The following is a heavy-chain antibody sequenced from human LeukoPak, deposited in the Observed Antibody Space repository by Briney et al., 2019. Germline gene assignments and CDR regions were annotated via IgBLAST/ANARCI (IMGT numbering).Heavy chain of an antibody. V-gene: IGHV1-2*02. J-gene: IGHJ5*02. Sequence: ASVKASCKASGYTFTGYYMHWVRQAPGQGLEWMGWINPNSGGTNYAQKFQGRVTMTRDTSISTAYMELSRLRSDGTAVYYCARISKTNWFDPWGQGTLVTVSS. CDR3: ARISKTNWFDP. CDR1: GYTFTGYY. D-gene: IGHD3-3*02. CDR2: INPNSGGT.